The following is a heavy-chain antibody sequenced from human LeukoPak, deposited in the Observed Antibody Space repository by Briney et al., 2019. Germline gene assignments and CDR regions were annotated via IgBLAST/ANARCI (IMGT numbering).Heavy chain of an antibody. Sequence: AGSLRLSCVASGITLSTYWMCWVRQATGKGLEWVANIKQDGSEKYYVDSVKGRFTISRDNAKNSVYLQMNGLGAEDTAVYYCARTRPGTGALDVWGQGTMVTVSS. J-gene: IGHJ3*01. CDR2: IKQDGSEK. D-gene: IGHD1/OR15-1a*01. V-gene: IGHV3-7*01. CDR3: ARTRPGTGALDV. CDR1: GITLSTYW.